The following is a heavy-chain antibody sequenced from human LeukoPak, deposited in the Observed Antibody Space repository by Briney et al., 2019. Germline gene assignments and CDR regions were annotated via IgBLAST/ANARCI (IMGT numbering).Heavy chain of an antibody. CDR2: ISHDGSFK. V-gene: IGHV3-30*18. D-gene: IGHD4-17*01. J-gene: IGHJ6*02. CDR1: GFTFSSYG. CDR3: SKDAYERDDYGDHLRDFMDV. Sequence: GRSLRLSCAASGFTFSSYGIHWVSQAPGKGREWVAAISHDGSFKYFADSVKGRFTISRDNSKNTLYLHMDSLRAEDTAVYYCSKDAYERDDYGDHLRDFMDVWGQGTTVTVSS.